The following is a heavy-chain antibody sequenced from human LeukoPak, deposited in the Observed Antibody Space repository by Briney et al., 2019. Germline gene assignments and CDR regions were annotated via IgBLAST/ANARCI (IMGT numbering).Heavy chain of an antibody. Sequence: GASVKVSCKASGYTFTSYGISWVRQAPGQGLEWMGWINPNSGGTNYAQKFQGRVTMTRDTSISTAYMELSSLRSDDTAVYYCARDRGPVTTVTTTPDYWGQGTLVTVSS. CDR1: GYTFTSYG. J-gene: IGHJ4*02. D-gene: IGHD4-17*01. CDR3: ARDRGPVTTVTTTPDY. CDR2: INPNSGGT. V-gene: IGHV1-2*02.